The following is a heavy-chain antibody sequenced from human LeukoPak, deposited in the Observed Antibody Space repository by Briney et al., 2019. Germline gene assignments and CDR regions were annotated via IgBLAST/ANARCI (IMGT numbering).Heavy chain of an antibody. J-gene: IGHJ4*02. CDR2: IRFDGSDK. CDR1: GFSFSSYG. Sequence: PGGSLRLSCAASGFSFSSYGMHWVRQAPGKGLEWVAFIRFDGSDKYYADSVKGRFTISKDTSKNTLILQLNSLRPEDTAVYFCTKDSIYHYDSSAYYLFDYWGQGTLVTVSS. D-gene: IGHD3-22*01. CDR3: TKDSIYHYDSSAYYLFDY. V-gene: IGHV3-30*02.